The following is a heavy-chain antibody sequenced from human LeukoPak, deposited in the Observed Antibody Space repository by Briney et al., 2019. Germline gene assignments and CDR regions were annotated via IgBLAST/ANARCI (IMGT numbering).Heavy chain of an antibody. V-gene: IGHV4-4*07. D-gene: IGHD3-10*01. Sequence: KPSETLSLTCTVSGGSISSYYWSWIRQPAGKGLEWIGRVYTNGNTNYNPPLKSRVTMSLDTSKNQFSLKLNSVTAADTAMYYCARDLHGSGTWDWFDPWGQGTLVTVSS. CDR3: ARDLHGSGTWDWFDP. CDR2: VYTNGNT. J-gene: IGHJ5*02. CDR1: GGSISSYY.